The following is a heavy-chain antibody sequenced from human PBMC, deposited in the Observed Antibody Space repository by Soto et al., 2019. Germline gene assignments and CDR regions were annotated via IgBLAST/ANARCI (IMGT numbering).Heavy chain of an antibody. CDR3: ASLLSYDSSGYYYVGGYFQH. Sequence: SATLSLTCTVSGGSISSYYWSWIRQPPGKGLEWIGYIYYSGSTNYNPSLKSRVTISVDTSKNQFSLKLSSVTAADTAVYYCASLLSYDSSGYYYVGGYFQHWGQGTLVTVS. D-gene: IGHD3-22*01. J-gene: IGHJ1*01. CDR2: IYYSGST. CDR1: GGSISSYY. V-gene: IGHV4-59*01.